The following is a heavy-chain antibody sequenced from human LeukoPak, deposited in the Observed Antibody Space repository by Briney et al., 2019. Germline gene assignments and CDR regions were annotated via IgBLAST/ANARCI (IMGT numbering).Heavy chain of an antibody. CDR3: AREVGAIFDY. V-gene: IGHV4-30-2*01. Sequence: PSETLSLTCAVSGGSISSGGYSWSWIRQPPGKGLEWIGYIYHSGSTYYNLSLKSRVTISVDRSKNQFSLKLSSVTAADTAVYYCAREVGAIFDYWGQGTLVTVSS. J-gene: IGHJ4*02. D-gene: IGHD1-26*01. CDR2: IYHSGST. CDR1: GGSISSGGYS.